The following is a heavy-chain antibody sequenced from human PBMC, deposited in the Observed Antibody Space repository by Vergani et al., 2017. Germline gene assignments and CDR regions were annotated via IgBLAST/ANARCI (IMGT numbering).Heavy chain of an antibody. D-gene: IGHD2-21*01. CDR1: GFTFSSYS. CDR2: IYYSGST. J-gene: IGHJ6*03. CDR3: ARQTIETCGGDCYSHYYYYMDV. V-gene: IGHV4-39*01. Sequence: QLVESGGDLVQPGGSLRLSCAASGFTFSSYSMNWVRQAPGKGLEWIGSIYYSGSTYYNPSLKSRVTISVDTSKNQFSLKLSSVTAADTAVYYCARQTIETCGGDCYSHYYYYMDVWGKGTTVTVSS.